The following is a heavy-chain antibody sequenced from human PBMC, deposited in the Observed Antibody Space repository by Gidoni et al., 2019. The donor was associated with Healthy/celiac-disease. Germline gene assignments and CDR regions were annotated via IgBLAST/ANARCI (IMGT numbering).Heavy chain of an antibody. J-gene: IGHJ6*02. V-gene: IGHV7-4-1*02. CDR1: GYTFTSYA. D-gene: IGHD6-13*01. Sequence: QVQLVQSGSELKKPGASVKVSCTASGYTFTSYAMNWVRQAPGQGLEWMGWINTNTGNPTYAQGFTGRFVFSLDTSVSTAYLQISSLKAEDTAVYYCARPGIAAARGPPLNYYYGMDVWGQGTTVTVSS. CDR3: ARPGIAAARGPPLNYYYGMDV. CDR2: INTNTGNP.